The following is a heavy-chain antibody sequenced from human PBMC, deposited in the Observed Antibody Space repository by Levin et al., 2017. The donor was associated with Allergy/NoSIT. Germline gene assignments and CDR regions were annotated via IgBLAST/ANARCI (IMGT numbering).Heavy chain of an antibody. Sequence: PGGSLRLSCAVYGGAFSGYSCIWIRQSPGKGLEWIGEINHSGKTNYSPSLKSRVTISVDTSKKQFSLNLTSVTAADTAVYFCARGRRWLRGVPDYWGQGTLVTVSS. CDR3: ARGRRWLRGVPDY. V-gene: IGHV4-34*01. CDR1: GGAFSGYS. D-gene: IGHD3-10*01. J-gene: IGHJ4*02. CDR2: INHSGKT.